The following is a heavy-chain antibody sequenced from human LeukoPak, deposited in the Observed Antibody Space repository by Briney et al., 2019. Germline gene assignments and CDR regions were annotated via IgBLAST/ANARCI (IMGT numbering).Heavy chain of an antibody. D-gene: IGHD1-26*01. Sequence: SVKVSCKASGGTFSSYATSWVRQAPGQGLEWMGGIIPIFGTTNYAQNFQGRATITAGESTSTAHMELSSLRSEDTAVYYCVKGDGELLLRSAFDIWGQGTMVTVSS. V-gene: IGHV1-69*01. J-gene: IGHJ3*02. CDR1: GGTFSSYA. CDR2: IIPIFGTT. CDR3: VKGDGELLLRSAFDI.